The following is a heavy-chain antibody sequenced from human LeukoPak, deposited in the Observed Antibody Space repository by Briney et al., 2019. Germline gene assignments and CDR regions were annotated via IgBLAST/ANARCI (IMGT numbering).Heavy chain of an antibody. CDR3: ATDIQLDYYYGMDV. Sequence: GGSLRLSCAASGFTFDDYAMHWVRQAPGKGLEWVSGISWNSGSIGYADSVKGRFTISRDNAKNSLYLQMNSLRAEDTALYYCATDIQLDYYYGMDVWGQGTTVTVSS. CDR1: GFTFDDYA. D-gene: IGHD5-18*01. V-gene: IGHV3-9*01. J-gene: IGHJ6*02. CDR2: ISWNSGSI.